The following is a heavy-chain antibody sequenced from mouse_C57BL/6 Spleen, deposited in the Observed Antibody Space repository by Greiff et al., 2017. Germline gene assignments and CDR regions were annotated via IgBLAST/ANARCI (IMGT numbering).Heavy chain of an antibody. Sequence: QVQLQQPGAELVKPGASVKMSCKASGYTFTSYWITWVKQRPGQGLEWIGDIYPGSGSTNYNEKFKSKATLTVDTSSSTASMQLSSLTSEGSAVYCCARAYDCDGYFDVWGTGTTVTVSS. J-gene: IGHJ1*03. V-gene: IGHV1-55*01. CDR2: IYPGSGST. D-gene: IGHD2-4*01. CDR3: ARAYDCDGYFDV. CDR1: GYTFTSYW.